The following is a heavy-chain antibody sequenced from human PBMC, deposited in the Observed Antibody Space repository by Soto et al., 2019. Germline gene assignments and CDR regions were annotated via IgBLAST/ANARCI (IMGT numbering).Heavy chain of an antibody. Sequence: LGGSLRLSCAASGFTFSSYGMHWVRQAPGKGLEWVAVIWYDGSNKYYADSVKGRFTISRDNSKNTLYLQMNSLRAEDTAEYYCAKSIAARYHTRYGMDVWGQGTTVTVSS. CDR3: AKSIAARYHTRYGMDV. J-gene: IGHJ6*02. CDR2: IWYDGSNK. D-gene: IGHD6-6*01. CDR1: GFTFSSYG. V-gene: IGHV3-33*06.